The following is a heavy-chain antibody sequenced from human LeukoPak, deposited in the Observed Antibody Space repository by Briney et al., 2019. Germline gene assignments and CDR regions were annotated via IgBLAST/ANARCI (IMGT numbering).Heavy chain of an antibody. CDR3: ARGGIRYFDWLLFDAFDI. D-gene: IGHD3-9*01. J-gene: IGHJ3*02. CDR1: GFTVSSNY. V-gene: IGHV3-66*02. CDR2: IYSGGST. Sequence: GSLRLSCAASGFTVSSNYMSWVRQAPGKGLEWVSVIYSGGSTYYADSVKGRFTISRDNSKNTLYLQMNSLRAEDTAVYYCARGGIRYFDWLLFDAFDIWGQGTMVTVSS.